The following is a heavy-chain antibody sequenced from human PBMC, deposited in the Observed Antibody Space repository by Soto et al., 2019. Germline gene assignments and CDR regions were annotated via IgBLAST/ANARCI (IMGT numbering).Heavy chain of an antibody. CDR2: ISGSGGST. D-gene: IGHD5-12*01. CDR3: AKSGYNGYDPRPLNYYYYGMDV. V-gene: IGHV3-23*01. CDR1: GFTFSSYT. Sequence: EVQLLESGGGLVQPGGSLRLSCAASGFTFSSYTMSWVRQAPGKGLEWVSAISGSGGSTYYADSVKGRFTISRDNSKNTVYLQMSSLRAEDTAVYYCAKSGYNGYDPRPLNYYYYGMDVWGQGTTVTVSS. J-gene: IGHJ6*02.